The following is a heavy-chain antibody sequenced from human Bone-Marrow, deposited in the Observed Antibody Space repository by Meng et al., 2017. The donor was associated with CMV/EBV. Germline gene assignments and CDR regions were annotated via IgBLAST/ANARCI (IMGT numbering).Heavy chain of an antibody. D-gene: IGHD2-2*01. V-gene: IGHV1-69*05. CDR2: IIPIFGTA. CDR1: GGTFSSYA. Sequence: SVKVSCKASGGTFSSYAISWVRQAPGQGLEWMGGIIPIFGTANYAQKFQGRVTITTDESTSTAYMELSSLRSEDTAVYYCARDCSSTTIANYYYYGMDVWGQGTTVTVSS. J-gene: IGHJ6*02. CDR3: ARDCSSTTIANYYYYGMDV.